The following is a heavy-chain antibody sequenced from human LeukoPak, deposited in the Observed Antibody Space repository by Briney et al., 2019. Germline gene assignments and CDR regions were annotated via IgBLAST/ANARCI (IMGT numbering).Heavy chain of an antibody. D-gene: IGHD2-15*01. J-gene: IGHJ4*02. CDR1: GYTFTGYY. V-gene: IGHV1-2*02. CDR3: AREFCSGASCHQAFDY. CDR2: INPNSGGT. Sequence: ASVKVSCKASGYTFTGYYMHWVRQAPGQGLEWMGWINPNSGGTNYAQKFQGRVTVTRDTSISTAYMELSSLRSDDTAVYYCAREFCSGASCHQAFDYWGPGTVVTVSS.